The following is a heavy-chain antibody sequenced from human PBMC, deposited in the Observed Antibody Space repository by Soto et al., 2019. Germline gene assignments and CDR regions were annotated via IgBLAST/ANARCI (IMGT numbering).Heavy chain of an antibody. CDR1: GGTFSSYA. Sequence: SVKVSCKASGGTFSSYAISWVRQAPGQGLEWMGGIIPIFGTANYAQKFQGRVTITADESTSTAYMELSSLRSEDTAVYYCTRELVGSGYYNSGGAFDIWGQGTMVTVSS. D-gene: IGHD3-22*01. CDR2: IIPIFGTA. CDR3: TRELVGSGYYNSGGAFDI. V-gene: IGHV1-69*13. J-gene: IGHJ3*02.